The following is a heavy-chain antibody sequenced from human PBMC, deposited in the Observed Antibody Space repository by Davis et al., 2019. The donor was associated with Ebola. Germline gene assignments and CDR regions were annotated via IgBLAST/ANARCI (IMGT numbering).Heavy chain of an antibody. Sequence: PGGSLRLSCAASGFTFSSYAMHWVRQAPGKGLEWVAVISYDGSNKYYADSVKGRFTISRDNSKNTLYLQMNSLRAEDTAVYYCARTEHSSGFDYWGQGTLVTVSS. J-gene: IGHJ4*02. D-gene: IGHD3-22*01. CDR3: ARTEHSSGFDY. CDR2: ISYDGSNK. CDR1: GFTFSSYA. V-gene: IGHV3-30-3*01.